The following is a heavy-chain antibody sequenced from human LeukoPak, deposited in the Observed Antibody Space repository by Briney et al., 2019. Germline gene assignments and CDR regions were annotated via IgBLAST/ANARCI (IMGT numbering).Heavy chain of an antibody. D-gene: IGHD2-15*01. CDR1: GFTFSNYV. Sequence: PGGSLRLSCVASGFTFSNYVMSWVRQAPGKGLVWVSRINSDGSSTSYADSVKGRFTISRDNAKNTLYLQMNSLRAEDTAVYCCARGGGYCSGGSCCGRGSFDYWGQGTLVTVSS. CDR3: ARGGGYCSGGSCCGRGSFDY. CDR2: INSDGSST. V-gene: IGHV3-74*01. J-gene: IGHJ4*02.